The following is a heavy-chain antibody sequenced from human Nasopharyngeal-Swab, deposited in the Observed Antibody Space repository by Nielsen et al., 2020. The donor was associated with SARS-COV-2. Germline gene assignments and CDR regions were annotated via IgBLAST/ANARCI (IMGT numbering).Heavy chain of an antibody. Sequence: SETLSLTCAVYGGSFRGYYWSWIRQPPGKGLEWIGEINHSGSTNYNPSLKSRVIISVDTSKNQFSLKLSSVTAADTAVYYCARGDFWSGYSLRRWFDPWGQGTLVTVSS. J-gene: IGHJ5*02. V-gene: IGHV4-34*01. CDR1: GGSFRGYY. CDR2: INHSGST. CDR3: ARGDFWSGYSLRRWFDP. D-gene: IGHD3-3*01.